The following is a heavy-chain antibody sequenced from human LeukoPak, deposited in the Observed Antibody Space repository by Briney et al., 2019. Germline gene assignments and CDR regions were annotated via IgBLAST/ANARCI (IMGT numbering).Heavy chain of an antibody. V-gene: IGHV1-69*06. CDR2: IIPIFGTA. D-gene: IGHD5-18*01. CDR1: EGTFSSYA. J-gene: IGHJ6*03. Sequence: ASVKVSCHASEGTFSSYAISWVRQAPGHGLEWMGGIIPIFGTANYAQKFQGRVTITADKSTSTAYMELSSLRSEDTAVYYCARIGVDTAMVNSYYYYMDVWGKGTTVTVSS. CDR3: ARIGVDTAMVNSYYYYMDV.